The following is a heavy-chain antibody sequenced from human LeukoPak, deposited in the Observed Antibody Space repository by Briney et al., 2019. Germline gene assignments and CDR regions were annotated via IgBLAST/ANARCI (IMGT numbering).Heavy chain of an antibody. D-gene: IGHD5-24*01. Sequence: SETLPLTCSVSGGSISSGTYYWGWIRQPPGKGLEWIGSIYYSGSAYYNPSLKSRVTLSVDTSKNQFSLRLSSVTAADTAVYYCARLRVEMPTFYFDSWGQGTLVTVSS. V-gene: IGHV4-39*01. CDR2: IYYSGSA. CDR1: GGSISSGTYY. J-gene: IGHJ4*02. CDR3: ARLRVEMPTFYFDS.